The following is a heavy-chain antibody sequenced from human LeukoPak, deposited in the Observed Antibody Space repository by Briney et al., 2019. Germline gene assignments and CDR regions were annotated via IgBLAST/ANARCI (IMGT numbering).Heavy chain of an antibody. CDR3: ARIGSGGWYTGYYYGMDV. J-gene: IGHJ6*02. D-gene: IGHD6-19*01. CDR1: GGSFSGYY. CDR2: INHSGST. Sequence: PSETLSLTCAVYGGSFSGYYWSWIRQPPGKGLEWIGEINHSGSTNYNPSLKSRVTISVDTSKNQFSLKLSSVTAADTAVYYCARIGSGGWYTGYYYGMDVWGQGTTVTVSS. V-gene: IGHV4-34*01.